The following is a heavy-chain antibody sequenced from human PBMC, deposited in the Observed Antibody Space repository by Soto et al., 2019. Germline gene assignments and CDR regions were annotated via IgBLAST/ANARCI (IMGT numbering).Heavy chain of an antibody. CDR3: ARGLRAAAGRDYFQY. Sequence: QVQLVESGGGVVQPGRSLTLSCAASGFIFSSYGMHWVRQAPGKGLQWVAVIWYDGSNTYYADSVKGRFTISRDNSKNTLYRKMNSLRAEDTAVYYCARGLRAAAGRDYFQYWGQGTLVTVSS. J-gene: IGHJ1*01. CDR1: GFIFSSYG. V-gene: IGHV3-33*01. D-gene: IGHD6-13*01. CDR2: IWYDGSNT.